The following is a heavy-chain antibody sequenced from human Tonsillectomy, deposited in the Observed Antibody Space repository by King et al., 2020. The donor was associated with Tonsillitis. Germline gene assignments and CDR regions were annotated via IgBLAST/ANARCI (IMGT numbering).Heavy chain of an antibody. CDR2: IYFSGDT. V-gene: IGHV4-31*03. J-gene: IGHJ6*02. CDR1: GGSISSDGYF. CDR3: ARGGSHYGLDV. D-gene: IGHD1-26*01. Sequence: QLQESGPGLVKPSQTLSLTCTVSGGSISSDGYFWSWIRQHPGKGLEWIGYIYFSGDTYYNPSLKSRVIISVDTSKNQFSLKLNSVPAAATAVYYCARGGSHYGLDVWGQGTTVIVSS.